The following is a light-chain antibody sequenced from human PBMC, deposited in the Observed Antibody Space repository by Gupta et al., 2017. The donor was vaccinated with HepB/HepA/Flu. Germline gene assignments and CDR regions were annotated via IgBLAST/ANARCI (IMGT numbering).Light chain of an antibody. V-gene: IGLV2-14*03. Sequence: QSALTQPASVSGSPGQSITISCTGTNSDIGGYNCVSWYQQYPGKTPKLLMVDDSNRPSGISNRFSGSKSGNKASPTLSGLQAEDEADDDCASCSTSGTLVLFGGGTKLTVL. J-gene: IGLJ2*01. CDR3: ASCSTSGTLVL. CDR2: DDS. CDR1: NSDIGGYNC.